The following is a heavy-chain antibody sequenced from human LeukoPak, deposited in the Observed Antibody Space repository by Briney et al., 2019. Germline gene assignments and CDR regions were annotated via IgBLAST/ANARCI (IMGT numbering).Heavy chain of an antibody. CDR3: ARDPYSGNYGNYYYYYMDV. V-gene: IGHV3-23*01. J-gene: IGHJ6*03. D-gene: IGHD1-26*01. CDR2: ISGSGLSA. CDR1: GFTFYDYG. Sequence: GGSLRLSCAASGFTFYDYGMTWVRQAPGKGREWVSTISGSGLSAYYADSVKGRFTISRDNAKNSLYLQMNSLGPEDTAVYYCARDPYSGNYGNYYYYYMDVWGKGTTVTISS.